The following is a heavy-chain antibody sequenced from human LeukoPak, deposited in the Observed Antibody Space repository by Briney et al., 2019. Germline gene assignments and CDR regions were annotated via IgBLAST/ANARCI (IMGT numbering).Heavy chain of an antibody. J-gene: IGHJ4*02. CDR2: INHSGRS. CDR1: NGSFSGYF. V-gene: IGHV4-34*01. CDR3: ARGLSTAARGLDY. D-gene: IGHD6-6*01. Sequence: NPSETLSLTCAVYNGSFSGYFWTWIRQSPGKGLEWIGEINHSGRSDCNPSLRSRITMSVDTSKSQFSLHLNSVTVADTALYYCARGLSTAARGLDYWGQGGLSPSPQ.